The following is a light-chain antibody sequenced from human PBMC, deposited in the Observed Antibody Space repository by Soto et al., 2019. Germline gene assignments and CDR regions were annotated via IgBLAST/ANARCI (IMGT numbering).Light chain of an antibody. CDR3: CSYAGTVV. Sequence: ALTQPASVSGSPGQSITISCTGTSSDVGSYNLVSWYQQHPGKAPKLMIYEGSKRPSGVSNRFSGSKSGNTASLTISGLQAEDEADYYCCSYAGTVVFGGGTKLTVL. CDR2: EGS. V-gene: IGLV2-23*01. J-gene: IGLJ2*01. CDR1: SSDVGSYNL.